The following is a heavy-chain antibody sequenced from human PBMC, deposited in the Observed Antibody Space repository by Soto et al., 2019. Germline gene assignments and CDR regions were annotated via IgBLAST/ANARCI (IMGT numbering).Heavy chain of an antibody. CDR2: INPNSGGT. D-gene: IGHD6-13*01. Sequence: ASVKVSCKASGYTFTGYYMHWVRQAPGQGLEWMGWINPNSGGTNYAQKFQGWVTMTRDTSISTAYMELSRLRSDDTAVYYCARVSVTSGEGSSSWFPMDVWGQWTTVTDSS. CDR1: GYTFTGYY. V-gene: IGHV1-2*04. CDR3: ARVSVTSGEGSSSWFPMDV. J-gene: IGHJ6*02.